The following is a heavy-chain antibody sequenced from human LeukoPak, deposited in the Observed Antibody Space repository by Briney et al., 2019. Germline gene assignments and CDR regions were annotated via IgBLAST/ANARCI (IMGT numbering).Heavy chain of an antibody. D-gene: IGHD2-2*01. CDR3: AGSEYQVLRLGYYYYGMDV. Sequence: SLKVSCKASVGTFSSYAISWVRQAPGQGLEWMGRIIPILGIANYAQKFQGRVTITADKSPSTAYMELSSLRAEDTGVYYCAGSEYQVLRLGYYYYGMDVWGQGTTVTVSS. CDR1: VGTFSSYA. V-gene: IGHV1-69*04. J-gene: IGHJ6*02. CDR2: IIPILGIA.